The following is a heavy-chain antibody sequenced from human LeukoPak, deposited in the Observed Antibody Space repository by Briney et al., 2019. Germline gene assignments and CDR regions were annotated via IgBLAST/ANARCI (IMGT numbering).Heavy chain of an antibody. D-gene: IGHD6-19*01. CDR1: GFTVSSNY. CDR3: AREWAGTNWFDP. Sequence: GGSLRLSCAASGFTVSSNYMSWVRQAPGKGLEWVSVIYSGGSTYYADSVKGRFTISRDNSKNTLYLQMNSLRAEDTAVYYCAREWAGTNWFDPWGQGTLVTVSS. J-gene: IGHJ5*02. CDR2: IYSGGST. V-gene: IGHV3-66*01.